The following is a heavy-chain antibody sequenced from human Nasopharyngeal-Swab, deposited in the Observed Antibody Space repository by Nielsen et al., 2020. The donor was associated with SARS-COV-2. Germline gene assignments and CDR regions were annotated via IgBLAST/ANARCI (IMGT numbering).Heavy chain of an antibody. J-gene: IGHJ6*02. CDR2: IFSNDEK. V-gene: IGHV2-26*01. D-gene: IGHD3-22*01. CDR3: ARIIEVNTSYYYYGMDV. Sequence: WIRQPPGKALEWLAHIFSNDEKSYSTSLKSRLTISKDTSKSQVVLTMTNMDPVDTATYYCARIIEVNTSYYYYGMDVWGQGTTVTAP.